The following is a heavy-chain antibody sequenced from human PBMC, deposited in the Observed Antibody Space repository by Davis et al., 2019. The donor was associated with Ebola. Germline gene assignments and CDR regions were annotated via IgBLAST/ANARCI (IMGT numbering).Heavy chain of an antibody. Sequence: GGSLRLSCAASGFTFSSYAMSWVRQAPGKGLEWVSAISGSGGSTYYADSVKGRFTISRDNSKNTLYLQMNSLRAEDTAVYYCAKPPLYYDFWSGYYDYWGQGTLVTVSS. D-gene: IGHD3-3*01. V-gene: IGHV3-23*01. CDR3: AKPPLYYDFWSGYYDY. J-gene: IGHJ4*02. CDR2: ISGSGGST. CDR1: GFTFSSYA.